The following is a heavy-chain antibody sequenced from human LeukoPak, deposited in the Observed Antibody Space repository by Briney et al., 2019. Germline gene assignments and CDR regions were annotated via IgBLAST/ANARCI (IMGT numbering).Heavy chain of an antibody. CDR2: ITSSGDYI. V-gene: IGHV3-21*01. J-gene: IGHJ4*02. CDR3: ARGIAADEEHY. D-gene: IGHD6-13*01. Sequence: GGSLRLSCAASGFTFSSYSMNWVRQAPGKGLEWVSCITSSGDYIYYADSVKGRFTISRDNAKNSLYLQMNSLRGEDAAVYYCARGIAADEEHYWGQGALVTVSS. CDR1: GFTFSSYS.